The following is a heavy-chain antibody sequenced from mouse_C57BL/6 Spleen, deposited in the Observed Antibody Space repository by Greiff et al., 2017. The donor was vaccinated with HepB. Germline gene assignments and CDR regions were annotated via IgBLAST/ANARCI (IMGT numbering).Heavy chain of an antibody. Sequence: QVQLQQSGAELVRPGTSVKMSCKASGYTFTNYWIGWAKQRPGHGLEWIGDIYPGGGYTNYNEKFKGKATLTADKSSSTAYMQFSSLTSEDSARYYCARSTGIYYFDYWGQGTTLTVSS. J-gene: IGHJ2*01. D-gene: IGHD4-1*02. CDR3: ARSTGIYYFDY. CDR1: GYTFTNYW. V-gene: IGHV1-63*01. CDR2: IYPGGGYT.